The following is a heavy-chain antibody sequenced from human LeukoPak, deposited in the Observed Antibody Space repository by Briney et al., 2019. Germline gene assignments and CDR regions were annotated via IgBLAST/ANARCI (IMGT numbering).Heavy chain of an antibody. CDR3: AKDRGMSGNYYDYDY. D-gene: IGHD1-26*01. CDR1: GFTFSTHA. Sequence: PGKSLRLSCAASGFTFSTHAMHWVRQAPGKGLEWVAVISYDGANKYYADSAKGRFTISRDHSKNTLYLQMNSLRAEDTAVYYCAKDRGMSGNYYDYDYWGQGTLVIVSS. CDR2: ISYDGANK. V-gene: IGHV3-30*18. J-gene: IGHJ4*02.